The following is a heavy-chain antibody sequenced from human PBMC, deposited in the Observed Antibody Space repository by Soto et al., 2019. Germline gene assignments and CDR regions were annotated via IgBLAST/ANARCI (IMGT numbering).Heavy chain of an antibody. Sequence: GGSLRLSCAASAASGFTFSSYAMTWVRQAPGKGLEWVSAITGSGHSTYYADAVKGRFTISRDNSKNTLSLQMNSLRAEDTALYYCAKVYYDFWSGYPYYFDSWGQGTLVTVSS. CDR3: AKVYYDFWSGYPYYFDS. V-gene: IGHV3-23*01. D-gene: IGHD3-3*01. CDR2: ITGSGHST. J-gene: IGHJ4*02. CDR1: GFTFSSYA.